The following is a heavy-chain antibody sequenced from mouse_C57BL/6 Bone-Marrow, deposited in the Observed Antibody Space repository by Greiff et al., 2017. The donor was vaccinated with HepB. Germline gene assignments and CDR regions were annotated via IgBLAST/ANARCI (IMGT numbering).Heavy chain of an antibody. CDR1: GYTFTSYW. D-gene: IGHD4-1*01. J-gene: IGHJ4*01. V-gene: IGHV1-55*01. CDR3: ARTRASWVRYYDAMDY. Sequence: QVQLQQPGAELVKPGASVKMSCKASGYTFTSYWITWVKQRPGQGLEWIGDIYPGSGSTNYNEKFKSKATLTVDTSSSTAYMQLSSLTAEDSAVYYCARTRASWVRYYDAMDYWGQGTSVTVSS. CDR2: IYPGSGST.